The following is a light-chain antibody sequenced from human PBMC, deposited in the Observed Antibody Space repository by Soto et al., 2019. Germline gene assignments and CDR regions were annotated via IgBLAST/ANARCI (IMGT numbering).Light chain of an antibody. CDR1: HRVSSNH. Sequence: ELVLTQSPGTLSLSPGERATLSCRASHRVSSNHLAWYQQKPGQAPRLLIYDTSSRATGIPDRFSGSGSGTDFTLTISRLEPEDFAVYYCQQYGSFFGQGTKLEIK. V-gene: IGKV3-20*01. J-gene: IGKJ2*01. CDR2: DTS. CDR3: QQYGSF.